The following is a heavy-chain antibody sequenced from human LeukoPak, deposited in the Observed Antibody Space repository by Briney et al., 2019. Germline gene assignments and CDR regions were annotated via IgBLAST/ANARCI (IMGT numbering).Heavy chain of an antibody. J-gene: IGHJ4*02. D-gene: IGHD3-22*01. CDR2: IHSDGSTT. V-gene: IGHV3-74*03. CDR3: ARDGYDRSGYYLFDY. Sequence: PGGALTLSCPGSGFTFSSFWMHWLRQAPGKGRVWVSRIHSDGSTTMYAGSVKGRFTISRDNAKNTLYLQMNTLRAGDTAVYYCARDGYDRSGYYLFDYWGQGTLVTVSS. CDR1: GFTFSSFW.